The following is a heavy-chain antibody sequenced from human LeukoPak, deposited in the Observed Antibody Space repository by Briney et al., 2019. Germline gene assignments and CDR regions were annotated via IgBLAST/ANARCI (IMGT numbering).Heavy chain of an antibody. CDR1: GFNFSDYA. V-gene: IGHV3-64D*09. CDR2: VSSNGGST. D-gene: IGHD3-22*01. J-gene: IGHJ4*02. Sequence: GGSLRLSCSGSGFNFSDYAIHWVRQAPGKGLQYLSTVSSNGGSTYYADSVKGRFTISRDNLKNTLYLQMSSLRAEDTAVYYCATEGTYYYDSSGYYYDTGFDYWGQGTLVTVSS. CDR3: ATEGTYYYDSSGYYYDTGFDY.